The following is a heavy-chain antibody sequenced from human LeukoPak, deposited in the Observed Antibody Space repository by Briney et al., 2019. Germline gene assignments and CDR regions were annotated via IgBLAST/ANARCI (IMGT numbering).Heavy chain of an antibody. D-gene: IGHD2-21*01. CDR3: GKIAIKANNGMDF. J-gene: IGHJ6*04. V-gene: IGHV3-72*01. CDR2: SRNKASSYTT. Sequence: GGSLRLSCAASGFKFSDHYIDWVRQAPGKGLEWVGRSRNKASSYTTEYAASVEGRFTISRDVSESSLYLQMNSLRTEDTAVYFWGKIAIKANNGMDFGGKGPTVTVP. CDR1: GFKFSDHY.